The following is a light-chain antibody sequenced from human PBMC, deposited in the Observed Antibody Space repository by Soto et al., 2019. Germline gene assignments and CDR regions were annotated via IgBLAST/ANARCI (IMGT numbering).Light chain of an antibody. CDR3: HQYYSTPWT. Sequence: DIVMTQSPDSLAVSLGERATINCKSSQSVLYISNNKNYLAWYQQKPGQPPKLLIYWASTRESGVPDRFSGSGSGTDFTLTISNLQAEDVAVYFCHQYYSTPWTFGQGTKVEIK. CDR1: QSVLYISNNKNY. CDR2: WAS. J-gene: IGKJ1*01. V-gene: IGKV4-1*01.